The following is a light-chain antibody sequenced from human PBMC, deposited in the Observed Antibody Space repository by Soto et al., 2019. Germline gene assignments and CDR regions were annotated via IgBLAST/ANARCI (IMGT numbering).Light chain of an antibody. CDR3: QQDSTWWT. CDR2: GAS. Sequence: IVMTQSPDTLSVSPGERATLSCRASQSVSTNSAWYQRNAHQAPRLLIYGASTRATGTPAMFSGRGSGTEFTLTISSLQSEDFADYYCQQDSTWWTFGQGTKVDIK. CDR1: QSVSTN. J-gene: IGKJ1*01. V-gene: IGKV3-15*01.